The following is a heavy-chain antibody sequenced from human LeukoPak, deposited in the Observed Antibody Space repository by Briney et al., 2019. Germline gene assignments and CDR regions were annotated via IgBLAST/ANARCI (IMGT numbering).Heavy chain of an antibody. J-gene: IGHJ4*02. CDR3: ARVQGYCSSTSCYPDTNFDY. Sequence: ASVKVSCKASGYTFNGYYMHWVRQAPGQGLEWMGWINPNSGGTNDAQKFQGRVTMTRDTSISTAYMELSRLRSDDTAVYYCARVQGYCSSTSCYPDTNFDYWGQGTLVTVSS. CDR2: INPNSGGT. CDR1: GYTFNGYY. D-gene: IGHD2-2*01. V-gene: IGHV1-2*02.